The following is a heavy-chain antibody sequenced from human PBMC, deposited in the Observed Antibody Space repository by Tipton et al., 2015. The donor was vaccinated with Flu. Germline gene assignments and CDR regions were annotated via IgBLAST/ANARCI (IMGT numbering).Heavy chain of an antibody. Sequence: TLSLTCGVSGDSIRSSNYYWGWIRQPPGKGLEWIGNTFHSGNTYLNPSLKSRVTISIDTSKNQFSLKLSSVTAADTAVYYCARRDYSNYVSEPKNWFDPRGQGALVTVSS. CDR3: ARRDYSNYVSEPKNWFDP. J-gene: IGHJ5*02. CDR2: TFHSGNT. CDR1: GDSIRSSNYY. D-gene: IGHD4-11*01. V-gene: IGHV4-39*07.